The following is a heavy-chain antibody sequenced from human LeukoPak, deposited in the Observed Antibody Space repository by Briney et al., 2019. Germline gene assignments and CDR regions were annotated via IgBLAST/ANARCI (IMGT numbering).Heavy chain of an antibody. CDR1: GFTFSSYS. D-gene: IGHD3-10*01. J-gene: IGHJ4*02. CDR3: AKATGYYYGSGTLDH. V-gene: IGHV3-23*01. CDR2: ISGTGGST. Sequence: QPGGSLRLSCAASGFTFSSYSMSWVRQAPVKGLEWVSGISGTGGSTYSADSVKGRFTISRDNSKSTLYLQMNSLRAEDTAVYYCAKATGYYYGSGTLDHWGQGTLVTVSS.